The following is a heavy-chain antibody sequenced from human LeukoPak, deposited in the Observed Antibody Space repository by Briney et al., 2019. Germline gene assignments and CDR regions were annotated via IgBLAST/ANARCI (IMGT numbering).Heavy chain of an antibody. Sequence: SQTLSLTCTVSGDSISGRAYCWSWIRQPAGKGLEWIVRIHSSGTHSYNPSLKSRVSISVETSKNQFSLKLSSLTAADTAVYFCSRERGCWSGYFRPRYFDYWGQGTLVTV. CDR3: SRERGCWSGYFRPRYFDY. CDR2: IHSSGTH. V-gene: IGHV4-61*02. CDR1: GDSISGRAYC. D-gene: IGHD3-3*01. J-gene: IGHJ4*02.